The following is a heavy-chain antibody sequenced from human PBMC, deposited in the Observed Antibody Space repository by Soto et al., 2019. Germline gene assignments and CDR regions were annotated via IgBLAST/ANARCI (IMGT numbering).Heavy chain of an antibody. Sequence: QVQLVQSGAEVKKPWASVKVSWKASGYSFNSYVMNWVREAPGQRLEWMGWINAGNGNTKYSQKFQGRVTITRDTSASTAYMELSSLRTEDTAVYYCARDPGYSYGYNWGQGTLVTVSS. CDR1: GYSFNSYV. J-gene: IGHJ4*02. CDR3: ARDPGYSYGYN. V-gene: IGHV1-3*01. CDR2: INAGNGNT. D-gene: IGHD5-18*01.